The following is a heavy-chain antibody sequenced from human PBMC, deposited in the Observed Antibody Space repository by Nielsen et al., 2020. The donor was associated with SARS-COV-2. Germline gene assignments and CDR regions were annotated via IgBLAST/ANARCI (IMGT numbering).Heavy chain of an antibody. CDR1: GFTFTDYW. V-gene: IGHV3-7*03. Sequence: GESLKISCAASGFTFTDYWMNWVRQAPGKGLEWVANINQDGSEEYYVDSVKGRFTISRDDAKNSLYLQMNSLRAEDTAVYYCARDWSRAFDVWGQGTMVTVSS. J-gene: IGHJ3*01. CDR3: ARDWSRAFDV. CDR2: INQDGSEE.